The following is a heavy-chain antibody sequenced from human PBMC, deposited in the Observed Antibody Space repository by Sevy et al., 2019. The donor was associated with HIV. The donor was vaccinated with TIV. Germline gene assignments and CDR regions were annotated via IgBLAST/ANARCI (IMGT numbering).Heavy chain of an antibody. CDR2: VQYDGNNE. J-gene: IGHJ4*02. D-gene: IGHD7-27*01. V-gene: IGHV3-30*02. Sequence: GGSLRLSCAASGFIFSSYGMHWVRQAPGKGLEWVAFVQYDGNNENYADSVKGRFTISRDNSKNTLYLQMNSLRAEDAAMYYCARDPLISLGADLFDYWGQGTLVTVSS. CDR3: ARDPLISLGADLFDY. CDR1: GFIFSSYG.